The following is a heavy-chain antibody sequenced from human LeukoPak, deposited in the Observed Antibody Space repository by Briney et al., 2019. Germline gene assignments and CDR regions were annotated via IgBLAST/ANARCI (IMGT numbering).Heavy chain of an antibody. CDR2: IYTTGST. CDR3: ARRANYVAGSGTSDY. Sequence: SETLSLTCTVSGGSISSDYWSWIRQPAGKGLEWIGRIYTTGSTNYGPSLKSRVTISVDTSKNQFSLKLSSVTAADTAVYYCARRANYVAGSGTSDYWGQGTLVTVSS. V-gene: IGHV4-4*07. D-gene: IGHD3-10*01. CDR1: GGSISSDY. J-gene: IGHJ4*02.